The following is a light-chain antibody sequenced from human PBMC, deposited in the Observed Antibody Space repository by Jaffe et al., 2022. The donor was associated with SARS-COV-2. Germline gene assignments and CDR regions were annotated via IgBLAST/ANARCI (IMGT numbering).Light chain of an antibody. V-gene: IGLV1-40*01. J-gene: IGLJ2*01. CDR3: QSYDSGLNAVI. CDR1: STNIGAGYD. CDR2: NNN. Sequence: QSVLTQPPSVSGAPGQRVAFSCTGTSTNIGAGYDVHWYQLVPGTAPRLLIFNNNVRPSGVPVRYSGSRSGTSASLAITGLQAEDEGDYFCQSYDSGLNAVIFGGGTRLTVL.